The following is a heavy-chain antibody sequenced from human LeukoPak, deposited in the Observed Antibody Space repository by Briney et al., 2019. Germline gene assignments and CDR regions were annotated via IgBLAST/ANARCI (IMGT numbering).Heavy chain of an antibody. CDR3: ASEGD. D-gene: IGHD3-16*01. Sequence: GGSLRLSCAVSGFTVSSNYFSWVRQAPGKGLEGVSVIYTEGTTYYADSVKGRFIISRDNSKNTVYLQMNSLRVEDTAVYYCASEGDWGQGTLVTVSS. V-gene: IGHV3-66*02. CDR2: IYTEGTT. J-gene: IGHJ4*02. CDR1: GFTVSSNY.